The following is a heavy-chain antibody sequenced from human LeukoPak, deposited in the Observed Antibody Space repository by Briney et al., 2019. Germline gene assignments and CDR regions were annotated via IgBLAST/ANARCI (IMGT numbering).Heavy chain of an antibody. V-gene: IGHV3-33*01. CDR1: GFTFSSYG. CDR3: ARGTDIVVVPAAEIDY. CDR2: IWCDGSNK. J-gene: IGHJ4*02. Sequence: GGSLRLSCAASGFTFSSYGMHWVRQAPGKGLEGVAVIWCDGSNKYYADSVKGRFTISRDNSKNTLYLQMNSLRAEDTAVYYCARGTDIVVVPAAEIDYWGQGTLVTVSS. D-gene: IGHD2-2*01.